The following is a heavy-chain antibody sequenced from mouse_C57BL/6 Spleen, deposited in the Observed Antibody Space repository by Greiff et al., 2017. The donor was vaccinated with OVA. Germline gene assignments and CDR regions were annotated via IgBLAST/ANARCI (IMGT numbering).Heavy chain of an antibody. CDR2: INPGSGGT. D-gene: IGHD1-1*01. V-gene: IGHV1-54*01. J-gene: IGHJ4*01. CDR3: AREGGSSYPSRAMDY. Sequence: LEESGAELVRPGTSVKVSCKASGYAFTNYLIEWVKQRPGQGLEWIGVINPGSGGTNYNEKFKGKATLTADKSSSTAYMQLSSLTSEDSAVYFCAREGGSSYPSRAMDYWGKGTTGTVAS. CDR1: GYAFTNYL.